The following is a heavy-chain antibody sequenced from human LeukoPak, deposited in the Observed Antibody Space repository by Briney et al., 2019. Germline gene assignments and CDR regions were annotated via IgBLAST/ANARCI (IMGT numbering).Heavy chain of an antibody. J-gene: IGHJ4*02. D-gene: IGHD6-19*01. CDR3: ARERAVAGLFDY. Sequence: PGGSLRLSCAASGFIVSTNYMSWVRQAPGKGLEWISVIYSGGRTYYADSVKGRFTISRDNSKNTLYLQMNSLRSEDTAVYYCARERAVAGLFDYWGQGTLVTVSS. CDR2: IYSGGRT. CDR1: GFIVSTNY. V-gene: IGHV3-66*01.